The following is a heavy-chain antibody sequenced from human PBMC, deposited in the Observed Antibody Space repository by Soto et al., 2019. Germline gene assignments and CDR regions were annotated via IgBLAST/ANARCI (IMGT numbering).Heavy chain of an antibody. Sequence: QVQLVQSGAEVKKPGSSVKVSCKASGGTFSNYPISWVRQAPGQGLEWMGGIIPIFGTVNYAQKFQGRVPITADESTSTAYVELSSLRSEDTAVYYCARGNHRWLQLWYFDLWGRGTLVTVSS. V-gene: IGHV1-69*12. CDR1: GGTFSNYP. J-gene: IGHJ2*01. CDR3: ARGNHRWLQLWYFDL. CDR2: IIPIFGTV. D-gene: IGHD5-12*01.